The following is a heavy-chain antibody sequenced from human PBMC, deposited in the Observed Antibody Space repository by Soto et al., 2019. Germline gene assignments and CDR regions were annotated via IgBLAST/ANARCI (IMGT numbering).Heavy chain of an antibody. V-gene: IGHV4-30-2*01. CDR2: IFHSGST. CDR1: GGSISSEWFW. Sequence: PXEILSLPCAVSGGSISSEWFWWTWIRQPPGKGLEWIVYIFHSGSTHYNPSLESRVTISVDKSKNQFSLRLTSVSAADTAVYYCARGWGATVNLGLYSGMDVWGQGTTVTVSS. D-gene: IGHD4-4*01. J-gene: IGHJ6*02. CDR3: ARGWGATVNLGLYSGMDV.